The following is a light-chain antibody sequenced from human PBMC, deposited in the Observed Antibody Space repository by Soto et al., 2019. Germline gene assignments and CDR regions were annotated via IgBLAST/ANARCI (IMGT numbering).Light chain of an antibody. Sequence: QSALTQPASVSGSPGQSITISCTGTSRDIGAYNFVSWYQQHPGKAPKLMLYDVNIRPSGVSSRFSGSKSGNTASLTISGLQAEDEADYYCTSWTTSTTMIFGGGTQVTVL. CDR3: TSWTTSTTMI. J-gene: IGLJ2*01. CDR1: SRDIGAYNF. V-gene: IGLV2-14*03. CDR2: DVN.